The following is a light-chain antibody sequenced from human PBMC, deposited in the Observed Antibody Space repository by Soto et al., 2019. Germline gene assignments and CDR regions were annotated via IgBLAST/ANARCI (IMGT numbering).Light chain of an antibody. CDR1: SSDVGAYYS. CDR3: SSYTSGSSHYV. Sequence: QSVLTHPASVSGSAGQSVTISCTGTSSDVGAYYSVSWYQHHPGKAPKLIIYGVTNRPSGVSNRFSGSKSGNTASLTISGLQAEDEADYHCSSYTSGSSHYVFGTGTKVTVL. J-gene: IGLJ1*01. CDR2: GVT. V-gene: IGLV2-14*01.